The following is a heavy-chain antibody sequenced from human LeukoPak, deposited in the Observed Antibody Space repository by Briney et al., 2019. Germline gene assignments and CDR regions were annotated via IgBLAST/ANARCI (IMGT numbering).Heavy chain of an antibody. CDR1: GGSCDDYY. CDR3: ARGRDRSKAGDL. D-gene: IGHD5-24*01. V-gene: IGHV4-34*01. Sequence: PSETLSLTCAVYGGSCDDYYCSWIRQPPGKGLEWIGEVHPHGILYYNSSLLSRVTISIDTSKPQFSLRLTSVTASDTAFYYCARGRDRSKAGDLWGQGSLVTVSS. CDR2: VHPHGIL. J-gene: IGHJ5*02.